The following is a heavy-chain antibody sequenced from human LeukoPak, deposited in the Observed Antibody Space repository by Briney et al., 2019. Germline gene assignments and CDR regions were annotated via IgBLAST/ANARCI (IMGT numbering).Heavy chain of an antibody. Sequence: SVKVSXKASGGTFSSYAISWVRQAPGQGLEWMGGIIPIFGTANYAQKFQGRVTITADESTSTAYMELSSLRSEDTAVYYCASQPGYVHGAFDYWGQGTLVTVSS. V-gene: IGHV1-69*01. CDR3: ASQPGYVHGAFDY. J-gene: IGHJ4*02. D-gene: IGHD3-10*02. CDR1: GGTFSSYA. CDR2: IIPIFGTA.